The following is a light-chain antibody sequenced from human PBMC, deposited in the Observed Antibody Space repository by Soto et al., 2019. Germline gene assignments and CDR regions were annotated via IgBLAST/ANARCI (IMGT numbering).Light chain of an antibody. Sequence: EIILTKSPGTLSLSPGERATLSCRASQSVTSSYLACYQQKPGQAPKLLIYGASSRATGIPDRFSGSGSGSGTDFTLTISRLEPEDFAVYYCQQYGSSPLTFGGVTKV. CDR1: QSVTSSY. CDR3: QQYGSSPLT. J-gene: IGKJ4*01. CDR2: GAS. V-gene: IGKV3-20*01.